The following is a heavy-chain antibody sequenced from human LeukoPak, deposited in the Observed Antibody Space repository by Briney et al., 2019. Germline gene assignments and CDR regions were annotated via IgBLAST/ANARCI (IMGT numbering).Heavy chain of an antibody. CDR2: ISSNGGST. D-gene: IGHD3-3*01. J-gene: IGHJ4*02. V-gene: IGHV3-64*01. CDR1: GFTFSSYA. CDR3: ARDPRGNFWSGIDY. Sequence: PGGSLRLSCAASGFTFSSYAMHWVRQAPGKGLEYVSAISSNGGSTYYANPVKGRFTISRDNSKNTLYLQMGSLRAEDMAVYYCARDPRGNFWSGIDYWGQGTLVTVSS.